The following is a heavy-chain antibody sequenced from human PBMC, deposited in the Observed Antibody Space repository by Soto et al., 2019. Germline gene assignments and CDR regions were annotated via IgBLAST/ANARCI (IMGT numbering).Heavy chain of an antibody. J-gene: IGHJ5*02. V-gene: IGHV4-30-4*02. CDR1: GGSISSGDYY. CDR3: ARNGRYCSGGSCYSGNWFDP. CDR2: IYYSGST. D-gene: IGHD2-15*01. Sequence: SETLSLTCTVSGGSISSGDYYWSWIRQPPGKGLEWIGYIYYSGSTYYNPSLKSRVTISVDTSKNQFSLKLSSVTAADTAVYYCARNGRYCSGGSCYSGNWFDPWGQGTLVTVSS.